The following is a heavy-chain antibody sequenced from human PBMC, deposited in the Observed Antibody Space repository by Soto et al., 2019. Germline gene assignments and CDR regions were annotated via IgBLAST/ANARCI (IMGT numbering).Heavy chain of an antibody. CDR2: INDRGSA. D-gene: IGHD3-9*01. Sequence: QLQQWGAGPLRPLETLSLTCGVSGGSFGGYYWAWIRQSPEKGLEWIGEINDRGSANYNPSLKSRVSISVDTSKSHYSLTLRSVTAADTAIYYCARESHDILTGPPWVWYFDLWGRGTLVTVSS. CDR3: ARESHDILTGPPWVWYFDL. CDR1: GGSFGGYY. V-gene: IGHV4-34*02. J-gene: IGHJ2*01.